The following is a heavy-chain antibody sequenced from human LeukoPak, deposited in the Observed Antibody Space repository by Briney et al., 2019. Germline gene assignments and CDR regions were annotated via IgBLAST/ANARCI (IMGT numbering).Heavy chain of an antibody. Sequence: SETLSLTCTVSGGSISSSSYYWGWIRQPPGKGLEWIGSIYYSGSTYYNPSLKSRVTISVDTSKSQFSLKLSSVTAADTAVYYCARPLRSGYSSSYYFDYWGQGTLVTVSS. CDR1: GGSISSSSYY. D-gene: IGHD6-6*01. CDR3: ARPLRSGYSSSYYFDY. J-gene: IGHJ4*02. V-gene: IGHV4-39*01. CDR2: IYYSGST.